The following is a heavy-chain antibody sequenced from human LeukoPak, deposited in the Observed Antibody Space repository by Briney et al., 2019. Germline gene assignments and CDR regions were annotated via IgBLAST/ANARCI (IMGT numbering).Heavy chain of an antibody. CDR1: GYTFTGYY. V-gene: IGHV1-2*02. CDR2: INPNSGGT. Sequence: GASVKVSCKASGYTFTGYYMHWVRQAPGQGLEWMGWINPNSGGTNYAQKFQGRVTMTRDTSISTAYMELSRLRSDDTAVYYCARDLAVAEYYFDYWGQGTLVTVSS. J-gene: IGHJ4*02. D-gene: IGHD6-19*01. CDR3: ARDLAVAEYYFDY.